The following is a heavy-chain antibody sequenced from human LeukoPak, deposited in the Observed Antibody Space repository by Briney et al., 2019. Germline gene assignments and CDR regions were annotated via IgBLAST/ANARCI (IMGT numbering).Heavy chain of an antibody. CDR3: ARVPPPPYDNVRGIYRYPRGAYFDY. Sequence: SETLSLTCSVSGYSIRSGYYWGWIRQSPGKGLEWIGEINHGGSTNYNPSLKSRVTLLVDTSKNQFFLKLNSVTAADTAVYYCARVPPPPYDNVRGIYRYPRGAYFDYWGQGTLVTVSS. CDR1: GYSIRSGYY. V-gene: IGHV4-38-2*02. J-gene: IGHJ4*02. D-gene: IGHD3-16*02. CDR2: INHGGST.